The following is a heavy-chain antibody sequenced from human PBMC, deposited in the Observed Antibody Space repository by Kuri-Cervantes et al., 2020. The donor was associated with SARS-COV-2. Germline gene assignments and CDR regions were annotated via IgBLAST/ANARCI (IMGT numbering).Heavy chain of an antibody. CDR1: GYSISSGYY. Sequence: SETLSLTCAVSGYSISSGYYWGWIRQPPGKGLEWIGSIYHSGSTYYNPSLKSRVTISEDTSKNQFSLKLSSVTAADTAVYYCVRDSGGPCYSGYGCYYYYGLDVWGRGTTVTVSS. V-gene: IGHV4-38-2*02. D-gene: IGHD2-21*01. CDR3: VRDSGGPCYSGYGCYYYYGLDV. CDR2: IYHSGST. J-gene: IGHJ6*02.